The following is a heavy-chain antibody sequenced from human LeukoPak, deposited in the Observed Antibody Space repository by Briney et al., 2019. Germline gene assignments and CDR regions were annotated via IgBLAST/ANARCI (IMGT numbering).Heavy chain of an antibody. CDR2: LTGSGTTT. CDR1: GFTFSNYA. Sequence: RGSLRLSCAASGFTFSNYAMSWVRQAPGMGLEWVSVLTGSGTTTFYADSVKGRFNISRDNSKNTLYLQMNSLRAEDTAVYFCAKTQGYSGYDSEFVKWGQGTLVSVYS. D-gene: IGHD5-12*01. J-gene: IGHJ4*02. V-gene: IGHV3-23*01. CDR3: AKTQGYSGYDSEFVK.